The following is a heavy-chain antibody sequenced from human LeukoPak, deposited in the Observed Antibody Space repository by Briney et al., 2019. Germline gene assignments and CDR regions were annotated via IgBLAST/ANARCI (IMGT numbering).Heavy chain of an antibody. D-gene: IGHD2/OR15-2a*01. J-gene: IGHJ4*02. V-gene: IGHV3-74*01. CDR3: ARDWFHAIYY. Sequence: PGGSLRLSCAASGFTFSDTWMHWVRQAPGEGLVWVSRIRSDGSDTRYAESVKGRFTISRDDAKNTLYLQMNSLRAEDTAVYYCARDWFHAIYYWGQGTLVTVSS. CDR2: IRSDGSDT. CDR1: GFTFSDTW.